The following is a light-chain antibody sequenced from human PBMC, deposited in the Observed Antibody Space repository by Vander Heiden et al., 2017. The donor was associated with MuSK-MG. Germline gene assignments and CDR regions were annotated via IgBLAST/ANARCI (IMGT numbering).Light chain of an antibody. V-gene: IGKV2D-29*01. Sequence: DIVMTQTPLSLSITPGQTASISCKSSQSLHSDGKTYLYWYLQKAGQPPQLLVYEVSNRFSGVPDRFSGSGSGTDFTLKISRVEAEDVGVYYCRQTIQLPWTFGQGTKVEIK. CDR2: EVS. CDR3: RQTIQLPWT. CDR1: QSLHSDGKTY. J-gene: IGKJ1*01.